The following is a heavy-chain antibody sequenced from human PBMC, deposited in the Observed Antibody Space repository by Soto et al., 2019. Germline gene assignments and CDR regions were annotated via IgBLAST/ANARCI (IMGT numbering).Heavy chain of an antibody. D-gene: IGHD3-3*01. CDR3: ARPPRDLWSGYSTYFDC. J-gene: IGHJ4*02. CDR1: GFPFSSYA. V-gene: IGHV3-30-3*01. Sequence: GGSLRLSCEGSGFPFSSYAIHWVRQTPGKGLEWVAVISYDGSITYYSDSVKGRCTISRDTPTNTVYLQLNGLRGDDTAVYYCARPPRDLWSGYSTYFDCWGQGTLVTVSS. CDR2: ISYDGSIT.